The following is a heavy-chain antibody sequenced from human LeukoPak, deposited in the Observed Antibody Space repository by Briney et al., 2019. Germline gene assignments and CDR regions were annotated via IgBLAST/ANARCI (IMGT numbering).Heavy chain of an antibody. J-gene: IGHJ4*02. CDR3: ARGLMDCSSTSCYSGSDY. CDR1: GGSFSGYY. D-gene: IGHD2-2*01. CDR2: INHSGST. Sequence: SETLSLTCAVYGGSFSGYYWSWIRQPPGKGLEWIGEINHSGSTNYNPSLKSRVSISVDTPKNQFSLKLSSVTAADTAVYYCARGLMDCSSTSCYSGSDYWGQGTLVTVSS. V-gene: IGHV4-34*01.